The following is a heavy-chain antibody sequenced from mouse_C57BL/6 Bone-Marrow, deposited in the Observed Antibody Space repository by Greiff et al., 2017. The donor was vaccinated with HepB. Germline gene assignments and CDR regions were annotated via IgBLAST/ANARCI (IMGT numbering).Heavy chain of an antibody. CDR3: ARDGLAPFAY. CDR1: GFTFSSYA. CDR2: ISDGGSYT. J-gene: IGHJ3*01. Sequence: EVQLQESGGGLVKPGGSLKLSCAASGFTFSSYAMSWVRQTPEKRLEWVATISDGGSYTYYPDNVKGRFTISRDNAKNNLYLQMSHLKSEDTAMYYCARDGLAPFAYWGQGTLVTVSA. D-gene: IGHD2-4*01. V-gene: IGHV5-4*01.